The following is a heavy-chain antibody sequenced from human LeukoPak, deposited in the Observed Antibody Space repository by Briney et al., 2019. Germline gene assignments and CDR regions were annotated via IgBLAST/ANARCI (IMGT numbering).Heavy chain of an antibody. CDR1: GGSISSYY. Sequence: PSETLSLTCTVSGGSISSYYWSWIRQPPGKGLEWIAYIYYSGSTNYNPSLKSRVTISVDTSKNQFSLKLSSVTAADTAVYYCAGHNYYDSSGYYPLLFDYWGQGTLVTVSS. CDR2: IYYSGST. J-gene: IGHJ4*02. CDR3: AGHNYYDSSGYYPLLFDY. D-gene: IGHD3-22*01. V-gene: IGHV4-59*01.